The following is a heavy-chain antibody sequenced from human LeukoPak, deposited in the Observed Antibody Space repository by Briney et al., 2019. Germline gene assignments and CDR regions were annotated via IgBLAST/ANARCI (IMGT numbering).Heavy chain of an antibody. Sequence: SETLSLTCTVSGGSISSYYWSWIRQPPGKGLEWIGYIYYSGSTNYNPSLKSRVTIPVDTSKNKFSLKLSSVTAADTAVYYCARGSGSYSYLFDYWGQGTLVTVSS. D-gene: IGHD1-26*01. CDR1: GGSISSYY. J-gene: IGHJ4*02. CDR2: IYYSGST. CDR3: ARGSGSYSYLFDY. V-gene: IGHV4-59*08.